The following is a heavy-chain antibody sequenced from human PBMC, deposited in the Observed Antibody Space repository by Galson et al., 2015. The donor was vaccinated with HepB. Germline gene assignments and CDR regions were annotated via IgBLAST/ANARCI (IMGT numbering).Heavy chain of an antibody. D-gene: IGHD5-24*01. CDR3: ARVRWLQRAEPYYYYGMDV. CDR2: ISYDGSNK. J-gene: IGHJ6*02. Sequence: SLRLSCAASGFTFSSYAMHWVRQAPGKGLEWVAVISYDGSNKYYADSVKGRFTISRDNSKNTLYLQMNSLRAEDTAVYYCARVRWLQRAEPYYYYGMDVWGQGTTVTVSS. CDR1: GFTFSSYA. V-gene: IGHV3-30*04.